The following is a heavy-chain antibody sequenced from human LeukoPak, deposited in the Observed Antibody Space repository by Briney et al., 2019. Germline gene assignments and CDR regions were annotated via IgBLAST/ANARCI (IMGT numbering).Heavy chain of an antibody. D-gene: IGHD6-13*01. Sequence: KPGGSLRLSCAASGFTFSSYSMNWVRQAPGKGLEWVSSISSSSSYIYYADSVKGRFTISRDNAKNSLYLQMNSLRAEDTAVYYCARVPGRDSIAAAGTSYWGQGTLVTVSS. V-gene: IGHV3-21*01. CDR3: ARVPGRDSIAAAGTSY. CDR2: ISSSSSYI. CDR1: GFTFSSYS. J-gene: IGHJ4*02.